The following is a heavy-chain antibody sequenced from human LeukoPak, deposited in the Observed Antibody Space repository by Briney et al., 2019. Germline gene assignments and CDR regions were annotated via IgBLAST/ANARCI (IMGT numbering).Heavy chain of an antibody. CDR3: ARSNPRIVVVPAAISPGVLDV. CDR2: INPSGGST. V-gene: IGHV1-46*01. Sequence: ASVKVSCKASGYTFTGYYMHWVRQAPGQGLEWMGIINPSGGSTSYAQKFQGRVTMTRDTSTSTVYMELSSLRSEDTAVYYCARSNPRIVVVPAAISPGVLDVWGKGTTVTISS. D-gene: IGHD2-2*01. CDR1: GYTFTGYY. J-gene: IGHJ6*04.